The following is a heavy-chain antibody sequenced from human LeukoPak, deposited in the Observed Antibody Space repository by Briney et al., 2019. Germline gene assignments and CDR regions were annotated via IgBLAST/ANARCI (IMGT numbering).Heavy chain of an antibody. CDR2: IYSGGST. Sequence: GESLKISCAASGFTVSNHFMTWVRQAPGKGLEWVSVIYSGGSTYYADSVKGRFTLSRDNSKNTVYLQMNSLRAEDTAVYYCARDRSGDYYFDYWGQGTLVTVSS. CDR3: ARDRSGDYYFDY. J-gene: IGHJ4*02. D-gene: IGHD6-19*01. V-gene: IGHV3-66*01. CDR1: GFTVSNHF.